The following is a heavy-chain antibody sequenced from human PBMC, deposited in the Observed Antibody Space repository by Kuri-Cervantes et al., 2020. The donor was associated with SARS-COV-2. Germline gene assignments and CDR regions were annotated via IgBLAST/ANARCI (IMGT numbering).Heavy chain of an antibody. D-gene: IGHD1-1*01. CDR3: ARQARGPLERRVSFDI. Sequence: GESLKISCQGSGYSFTTNYITWVRQIPGKGLEWMGRIDPSDSYTNYSPSFQGHVTISADKSISSVYLHWGSLKATDAAMYYCARQARGPLERRVSFDIWGQGTMVTVSS. V-gene: IGHV5-10-1*01. CDR1: GYSFTTNY. CDR2: IDPSDSYT. J-gene: IGHJ3*02.